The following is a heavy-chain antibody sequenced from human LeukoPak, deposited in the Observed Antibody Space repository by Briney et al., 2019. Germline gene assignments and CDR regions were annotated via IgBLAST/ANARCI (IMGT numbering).Heavy chain of an antibody. CDR2: VSGSGGDT. CDR3: AKDPHFYYYYYMDA. J-gene: IGHJ6*03. CDR1: GFSFSDYA. Sequence: GGPLRLPCAACGFSFSDYAMRWVREAPGKGLEWGSAVSGSGGDTYFADSVKGRFTISRDNSERTVFLQMDSLRAEGTAVYYCAKDPHFYYYYYMDAWGNGTTVTVSS. V-gene: IGHV3-23*01.